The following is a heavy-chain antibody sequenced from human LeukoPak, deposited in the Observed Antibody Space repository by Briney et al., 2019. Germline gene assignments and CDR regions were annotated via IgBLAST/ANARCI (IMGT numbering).Heavy chain of an antibody. Sequence: ASVKVSCKASGGTFTTYAISWVRQAPGQGLEWMGGIIPILGTRNYAQKFQGRVTITADESTSTAYMELSSLRSEDTAVYFCARSSRSYYYYMDVWGKGTTVTISS. CDR2: IIPILGTR. J-gene: IGHJ6*03. CDR3: ARSSRSYYYYMDV. CDR1: GGTFTTYA. V-gene: IGHV1-69*13.